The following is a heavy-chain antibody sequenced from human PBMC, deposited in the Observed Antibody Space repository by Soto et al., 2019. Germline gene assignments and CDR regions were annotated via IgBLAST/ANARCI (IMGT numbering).Heavy chain of an antibody. J-gene: IGHJ6*02. CDR3: ARALPRFSGWYADYYYYGMDV. CDR2: IYSGGST. Sequence: PGGSLRLSCAASGFTVSSNYMSWVRQAPGKGLEWVSVIYSGGSTYYADPVKGRFTISRDNSKNTLYLQMNSLRAEDTAVYYCARALPRFSGWYADYYYYGMDVWGQGTTVTVSS. D-gene: IGHD6-19*01. CDR1: GFTVSSNY. V-gene: IGHV3-53*01.